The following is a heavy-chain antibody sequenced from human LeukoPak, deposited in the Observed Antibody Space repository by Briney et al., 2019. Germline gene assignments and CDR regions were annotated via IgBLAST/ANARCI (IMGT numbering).Heavy chain of an antibody. CDR1: GFTFSNNW. J-gene: IGHJ4*02. Sequence: GGSLRLSCAASGFTFSNNWMSWVRQAPGKGLEWAANINQDGGEKYYVDSVKGRFTISRDNAKNSLHLQMNSLRAEDTAVYYCARIEAYCGSGGCYEAFDYWGQGTLVTVSS. V-gene: IGHV3-7*01. CDR2: INQDGGEK. CDR3: ARIEAYCGSGGCYEAFDY. D-gene: IGHD2-21*01.